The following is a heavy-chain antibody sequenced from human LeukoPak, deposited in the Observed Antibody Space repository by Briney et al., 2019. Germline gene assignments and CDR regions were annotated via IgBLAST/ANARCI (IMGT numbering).Heavy chain of an antibody. J-gene: IGHJ4*02. CDR1: GFTYNTYW. CDR3: TRAGPYGTWSRDY. CDR2: IKEDENEK. V-gene: IGHV3-7*01. D-gene: IGHD3-10*01. Sequence: PGGSLRLSCVASGFTYNTYWMSWIRQAPGKGLEWVANIKEDENEKHYGDSVRGRFIISRDNAQNSMYLQMNNLGAEDTALYYCTRAGPYGTWSRDYWGRGTLVTVSS.